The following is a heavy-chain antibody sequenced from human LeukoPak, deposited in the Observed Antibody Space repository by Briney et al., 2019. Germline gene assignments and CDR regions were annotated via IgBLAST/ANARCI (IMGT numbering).Heavy chain of an antibody. D-gene: IGHD2-15*01. CDR1: GFTFSSYW. V-gene: IGHV3-7*01. CDR3: AREYCSGGSCYSYYYYGMDV. CDR2: IKQDGSEK. Sequence: GGSLRLSCAASGFTFSSYWMSWVRQAPGKGLEWVANIKQDGSEKYYVDSVKGRFTISRDNAKNSLYLQMNSLRAEDTAVYYCAREYCSGGSCYSYYYYGMDVWGKGTTVTVSS. J-gene: IGHJ6*04.